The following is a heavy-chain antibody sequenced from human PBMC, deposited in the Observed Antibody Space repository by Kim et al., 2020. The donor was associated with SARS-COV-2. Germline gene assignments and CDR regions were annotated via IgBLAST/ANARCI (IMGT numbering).Heavy chain of an antibody. CDR2: ISSSSYI. V-gene: IGHV3-21*01. Sequence: GGSLRLSCAASGFTFSSYSMNWVRQAPGKGLEWVSSISSSSYIYYADSVKGRFTISRDNAKNSLYLQMNSLRAEDTAVYYCARDGDRGYDFWSGYYTGGLAGPLMYPAYGMDVWGQGTTVTVSS. CDR1: GFTFSSYS. D-gene: IGHD3-3*01. CDR3: ARDGDRGYDFWSGYYTGGLAGPLMYPAYGMDV. J-gene: IGHJ6*02.